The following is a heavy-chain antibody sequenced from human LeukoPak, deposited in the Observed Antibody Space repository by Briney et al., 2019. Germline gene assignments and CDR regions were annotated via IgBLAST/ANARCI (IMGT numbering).Heavy chain of an antibody. Sequence: GGSLRLSCAASGFTFSSYSMNWVRQAPGKGLEWVSSISSSSSYIYYADSVKGRFTISRDNAKNSLYLRMNSLRAEDTAVYYCAREDSSSSGVGYYYYMDVWGKGTTVTVSS. CDR2: ISSSSSYI. CDR1: GFTFSSYS. V-gene: IGHV3-21*01. CDR3: AREDSSSSGVGYYYYMDV. J-gene: IGHJ6*03. D-gene: IGHD6-6*01.